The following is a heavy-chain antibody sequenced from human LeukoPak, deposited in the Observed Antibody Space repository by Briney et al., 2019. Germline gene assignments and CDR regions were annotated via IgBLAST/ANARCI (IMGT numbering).Heavy chain of an antibody. D-gene: IGHD3-22*01. J-gene: IGHJ4*02. CDR1: GYNFGSYL. V-gene: IGHV5-51*01. Sequence: PGESLKISCEGSGYNFGSYLIAWVRQVPGKGLEWMGIMNPSDFDIRKSPSFQGQVTISVDQSISTAYLEWSSLKASDTAIYYCARQSGYYAFDFWGQGTLVTVSS. CDR2: MNPSDFDI. CDR3: ARQSGYYAFDF.